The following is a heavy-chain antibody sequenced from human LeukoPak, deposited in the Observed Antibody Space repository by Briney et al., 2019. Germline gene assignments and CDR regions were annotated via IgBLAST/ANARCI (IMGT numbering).Heavy chain of an antibody. V-gene: IGHV4-34*01. CDR2: INHSGST. CDR3: ARGRSRRSSWYPGDY. Sequence: SETLSLTCAVYGGSFSGYYWSWIRQPPGKGQEWIGEINHSGSTNYNPSLKSRVTISVDTSKNQFSLKLSSVTAADTAVYYCARGRSRRSSWYPGDYWGQGTLVTVSS. J-gene: IGHJ4*02. D-gene: IGHD6-13*01. CDR1: GGSFSGYY.